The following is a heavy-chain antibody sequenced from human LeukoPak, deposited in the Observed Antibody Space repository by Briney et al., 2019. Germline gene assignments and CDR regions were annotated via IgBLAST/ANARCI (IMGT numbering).Heavy chain of an antibody. CDR3: ARSNYDILTGLGEYYFDY. CDR1: GFTLSRYS. J-gene: IGHJ4*02. V-gene: IGHV4-59*12. Sequence: PGGSLRLSCAASGFTLSRYSLNWVRQAPGKGLECIGYIYYTGSANYNPSLQSRVTISIDTSKNQFSLKVSSVTAADTAVYYCARSNYDILTGLGEYYFDYWGQGTLVTVSS. CDR2: IYYTGSA. D-gene: IGHD3-9*01.